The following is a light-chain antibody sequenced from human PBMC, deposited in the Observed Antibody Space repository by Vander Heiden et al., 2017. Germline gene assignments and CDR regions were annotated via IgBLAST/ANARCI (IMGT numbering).Light chain of an antibody. CDR1: QSLLYSNGYNY. V-gene: IGKV2-28*01. Sequence: DIVMTQSPLSLPVTPGEPASISCRSSQSLLYSNGYNYLDWYLQKPGQSPQLLIYLGSNRASGVPDRFSGSGSGTDFTLKISRVEAEDVGVYYCMQALQTPLTFGGGTKVVIK. CDR3: MQALQTPLT. J-gene: IGKJ4*01. CDR2: LGS.